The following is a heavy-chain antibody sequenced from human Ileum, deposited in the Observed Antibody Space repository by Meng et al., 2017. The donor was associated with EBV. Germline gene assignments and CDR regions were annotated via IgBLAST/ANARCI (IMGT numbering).Heavy chain of an antibody. V-gene: IGHV4-4*02. CDR1: GGSISISNW. D-gene: IGHD6-19*01. J-gene: IGHJ4*02. Sequence: HAQLTGAGPGLGKLSGTLSLTCAVTGGSISISNWWSWVRQPPGKGLEWIGEIYHSGSTNYNPSLKSRVTISVDKSKNQFSLNLSSVTAADTAVYYCARVGQWLPIDYWGQGTLVTVSS. CDR2: IYHSGST. CDR3: ARVGQWLPIDY.